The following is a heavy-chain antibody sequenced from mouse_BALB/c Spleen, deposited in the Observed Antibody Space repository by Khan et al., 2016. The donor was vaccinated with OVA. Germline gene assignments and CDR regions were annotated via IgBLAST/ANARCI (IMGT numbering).Heavy chain of an antibody. Sequence: QVQLKQSGTALVRPGVSVKISCKGSGYTFTDYTMHWVKQSHAKSLEWIGVISTFYGDVTYNQKFKGKATMTVDKSSSTAYMELANSAIYYCTRGSGEYRFAYWGQGTLVTVSA. V-gene: IGHV1S137*01. D-gene: IGHD1-3*01. CDR3: TRGSGEYRFAY. CDR1: GYTFTDYT. CDR2: ISTFYGDV. J-gene: IGHJ3*01.